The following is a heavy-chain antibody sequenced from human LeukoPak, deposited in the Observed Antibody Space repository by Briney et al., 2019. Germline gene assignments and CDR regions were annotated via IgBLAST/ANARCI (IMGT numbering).Heavy chain of an antibody. J-gene: IGHJ3*02. CDR1: GGSISSYY. D-gene: IGHD4-23*01. CDR2: IYTSGST. V-gene: IGHV4-4*07. CDR3: ARSNTVVGAFDI. Sequence: SETLSLTCTVSGGSISSYYWSWIRQPAGKGLEWIGRIYTSGSTNYNPSLKSRVTISVDTSKNQYSLKLSSVTAADTAVYYCARSNTVVGAFDIWGQGTMVTVSS.